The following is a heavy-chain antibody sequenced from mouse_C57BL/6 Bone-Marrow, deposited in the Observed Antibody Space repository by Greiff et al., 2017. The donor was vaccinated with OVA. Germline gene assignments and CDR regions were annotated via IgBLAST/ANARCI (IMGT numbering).Heavy chain of an antibody. CDR3: ARIYGSPSYYAMDY. Sequence: QVTLKESGPGILQPSQPLSMTGLCSGLARSTFVTGVALLRHPSLQGLDLHSHIWWDADKYYNPALQSRLTISKDTSKNQVFLKIANVDTADTATYYCARIYGSPSYYAMDYWGQGTSVTVSS. V-gene: IGHV8-8*01. CDR1: GLARSTFVTG. CDR2: IWWDADK. J-gene: IGHJ4*01. D-gene: IGHD1-1*01.